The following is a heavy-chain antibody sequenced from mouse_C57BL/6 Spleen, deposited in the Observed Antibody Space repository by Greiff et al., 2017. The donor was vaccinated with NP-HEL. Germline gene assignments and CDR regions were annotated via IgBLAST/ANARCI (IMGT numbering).Heavy chain of an antibody. V-gene: IGHV1-69*01. CDR3: ARFDRPYTWFAY. D-gene: IGHD2-12*01. CDR1: GYTFTSYW. Sequence: VQLQQPGAELVMPGASVKLSCKASGYTFTSYWMHWVKQRPGQGLEWIGEIDPSDSYTNYNQKFKGKSTLTVDKSSSTAYMQLSSLTSEDSAVYYCARFDRPYTWFAYWGQGTLVTVSA. J-gene: IGHJ3*01. CDR2: IDPSDSYT.